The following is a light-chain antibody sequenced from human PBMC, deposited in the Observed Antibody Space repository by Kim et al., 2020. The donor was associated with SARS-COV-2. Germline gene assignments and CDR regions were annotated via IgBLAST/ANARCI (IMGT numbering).Light chain of an antibody. CDR3: QVWDSGSQNAL. J-gene: IGLJ2*01. V-gene: IGLV3-21*04. Sequence: SYELTQPPSVSVAPGQTATITCGGDNFGDKIVHWYQHKPGQAPVLVIYYNSDRPSGIPERFSGSKSGNTATLTINWVAAGDEADYFCQVWDSGSQNALFGGGTQLTVL. CDR1: NFGDKI. CDR2: YNS.